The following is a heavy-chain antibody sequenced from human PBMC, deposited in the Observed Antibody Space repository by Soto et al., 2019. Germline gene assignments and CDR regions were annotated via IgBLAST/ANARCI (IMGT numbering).Heavy chain of an antibody. CDR3: ASSMVRGVKFDY. D-gene: IGHD3-10*01. CDR1: GGSISSYY. J-gene: IGHJ4*02. CDR2: IYYSGST. Sequence: LCGGSISSYYWSWIRQPPGKGLEWIGYIYYSGSTNYNPSLKSRVTISVDTSKNQFYLKLSSVTAADTAVYYCASSMVRGVKFDYWGQGTLVTVSS. V-gene: IGHV4-59*08.